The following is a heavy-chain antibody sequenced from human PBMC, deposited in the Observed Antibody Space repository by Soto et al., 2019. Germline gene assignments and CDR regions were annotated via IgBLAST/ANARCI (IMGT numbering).Heavy chain of an antibody. CDR3: AKGDCGGDCYSFDAFDI. Sequence: HFGTASGCAISSDAMHGVRLAPGKGLEWVAVISYDGSNKYYADSVKGRFTISRDNSKNTLHLQMNSLRAEDTAVYYCAKGDCGGDCYSFDAFDIWGQGTMFTVSS. CDR2: ISYDGSNK. J-gene: IGHJ3*02. V-gene: IGHV3-30*18. CDR1: GCAISSDA. D-gene: IGHD2-21*02.